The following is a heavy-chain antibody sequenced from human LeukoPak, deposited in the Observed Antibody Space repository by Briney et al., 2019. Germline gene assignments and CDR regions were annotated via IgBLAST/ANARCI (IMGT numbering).Heavy chain of an antibody. Sequence: PGRSLRLPCAASGFTFSSYGMHWVRQAPGKGLEWVAVISYDGSNKYYADSVKGRFTISRDNSKNTLYLQMNSLRAEDTAVYYCAKDQKYCSGGSCPPYYFDYWGQGTLVTVSS. CDR3: AKDQKYCSGGSCPPYYFDY. V-gene: IGHV3-30*18. CDR2: ISYDGSNK. D-gene: IGHD2-15*01. J-gene: IGHJ4*02. CDR1: GFTFSSYG.